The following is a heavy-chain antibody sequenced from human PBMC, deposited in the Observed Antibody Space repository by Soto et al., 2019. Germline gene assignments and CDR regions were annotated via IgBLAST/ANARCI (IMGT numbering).Heavy chain of an antibody. CDR1: GFTFSNYA. CDR3: TRGRPLPSMNTGDEPLDI. V-gene: IGHV3-30*03. J-gene: IGHJ3*02. Sequence: QVQLVESGGGVVQPGTSLTLSCAASGFTFSNYAMHWVRQAPGKGLEWVAAMSFDGTRYYADSVKGRSTISRDSARNTVFLQTSGLTVDYTALYYCTRGRPLPSMNTGDEPLDIWGQGTMVTVSS. CDR2: MSFDGTR. D-gene: IGHD3-16*01.